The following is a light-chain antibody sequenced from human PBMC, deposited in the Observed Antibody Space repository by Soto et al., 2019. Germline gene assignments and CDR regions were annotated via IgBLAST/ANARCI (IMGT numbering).Light chain of an antibody. CDR2: AAS. CDR3: QESYSTLSIT. CDR1: ESISRH. V-gene: IGKV1-39*01. J-gene: IGKJ5*01. Sequence: DIQMTQSPSSLSASVGDRVTITCRASESISRHLNWYQQKPGNAPKLLIYAASSLQNGVPSRFSWSGSGTDFTLTISNLQPGDFATYYCQESYSTLSITFGQGTRLETK.